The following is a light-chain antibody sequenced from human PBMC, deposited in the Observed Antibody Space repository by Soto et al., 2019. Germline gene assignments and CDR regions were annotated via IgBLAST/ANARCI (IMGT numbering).Light chain of an antibody. J-gene: IGLJ2*01. Sequence: QSVLTQPTSVSGAPGQRVTISCTGSSSNIGAGYDVHWYQQLPGTAPKLLIYGNSNRPSGVPDRFSGSKSGTSASLAITGLQAEDDADYYCQSYDSSLSGAGVFGGGTKLTVL. CDR2: GNS. V-gene: IGLV1-40*01. CDR1: SSNIGAGYD. CDR3: QSYDSSLSGAGV.